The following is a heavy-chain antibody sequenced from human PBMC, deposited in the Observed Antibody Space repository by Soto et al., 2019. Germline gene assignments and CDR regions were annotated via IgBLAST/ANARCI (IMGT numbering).Heavy chain of an antibody. Sequence: SGPTLVNPTQTLPLTCTFSGFSLSTSGMCVSWIRQPPGTALEWLALIDWADDKYYSTSLKTRLTVSKDTSQDQVVITMTNMGPVDPATYYCAWIRRYSRGTTLFDYWGQGAVVTVSS. CDR3: AWIRRYSRGTTLFDY. J-gene: IGHJ4*02. D-gene: IGHD6-19*01. CDR1: GFSLSTSGMC. V-gene: IGHV2-70*01. CDR2: IDWADDK.